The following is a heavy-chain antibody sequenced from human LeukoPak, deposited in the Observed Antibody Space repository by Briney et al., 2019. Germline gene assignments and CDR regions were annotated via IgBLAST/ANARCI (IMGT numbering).Heavy chain of an antibody. V-gene: IGHV3-7*05. CDR3: ARAFH. D-gene: IGHD2/OR15-2a*01. J-gene: IGHJ4*02. Sequence: PGGSLRLSCAASGXTFSNSWMSWIRQAPGQGLEWVANIKQDGSEKYYVDSVKGRFTISRDNARNSLYLQMNSLRAEDTAVYYCARAFHWGQGTLVTVSS. CDR1: GXTFSNSW. CDR2: IKQDGSEK.